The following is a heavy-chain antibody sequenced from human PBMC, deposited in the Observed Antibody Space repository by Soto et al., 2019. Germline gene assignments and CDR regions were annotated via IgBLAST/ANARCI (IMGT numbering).Heavy chain of an antibody. V-gene: IGHV3-64*01. Sequence: GGSLRLSCAASGFTFSSYAMHWVRQAPGKGLEYVSAISSNGGSTYYANSVKGRFTISRDNSKNTLYLQMGSLRAEDMAVYYCARVVYSSGFYFDYWGQGTLVTVPS. CDR3: ARVVYSSGFYFDY. J-gene: IGHJ4*02. CDR2: ISSNGGST. CDR1: GFTFSSYA. D-gene: IGHD6-19*01.